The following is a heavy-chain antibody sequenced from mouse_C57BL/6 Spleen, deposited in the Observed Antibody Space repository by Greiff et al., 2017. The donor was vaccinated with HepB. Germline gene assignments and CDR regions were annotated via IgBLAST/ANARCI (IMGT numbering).Heavy chain of an antibody. V-gene: IGHV5-16*01. CDR2: INYDGSST. CDR3: ARGPIYYGNPGYFDY. J-gene: IGHJ2*01. D-gene: IGHD2-1*01. CDR1: GFTFSDYY. Sequence: EVQLVESEGGLVQPGSSMKLSCTASGFTFSDYYMAWVRQVPEKGLEWVANINYDGSSTYYLDSLKSRFIISRDNAKNIVYLQMSSLKSEDTATYYCARGPIYYGNPGYFDYWGQGTTLTVSS.